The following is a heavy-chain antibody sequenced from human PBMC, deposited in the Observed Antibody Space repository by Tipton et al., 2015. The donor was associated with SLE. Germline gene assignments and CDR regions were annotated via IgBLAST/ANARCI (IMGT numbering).Heavy chain of an antibody. CDR1: GGSISGYY. D-gene: IGHD1-1*01. Sequence: TLSLTCTVSGGSISGYYWSWVRQPPGKGLEWIGYISFSGLTNYNPSVRSRVSTSMDTSKNQFSLKLSSATAADTAVYYCARAGRAWNLFDYWGQGTLVTVSS. V-gene: IGHV4-59*08. CDR3: ARAGRAWNLFDY. J-gene: IGHJ4*02. CDR2: ISFSGLT.